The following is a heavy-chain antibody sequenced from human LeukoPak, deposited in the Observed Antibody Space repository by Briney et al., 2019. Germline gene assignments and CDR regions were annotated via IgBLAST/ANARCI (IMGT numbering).Heavy chain of an antibody. Sequence: PGGSLRLSCAASGFTFGNYEMNRVRQAPGKGLEWVSYISTSGSVIHYPDSVRGRFTISRDNAKNSLYLQMNSLRAEDTAVYYCARGGSRGVYFEFWGQGTLLTVSS. D-gene: IGHD5-24*01. J-gene: IGHJ4*02. CDR1: GFTFGNYE. CDR3: ARGGSRGVYFEF. CDR2: ISTSGSVI. V-gene: IGHV3-48*03.